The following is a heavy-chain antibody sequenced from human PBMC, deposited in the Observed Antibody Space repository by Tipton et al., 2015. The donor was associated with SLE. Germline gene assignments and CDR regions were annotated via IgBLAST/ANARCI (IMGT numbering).Heavy chain of an antibody. J-gene: IGHJ6*04. Sequence: TLSLTCAVYGGSFSGYYWSWIRQPPGKGLEWIGKIYYSGSTNYNPPLKSRLTISGDTSKNQFSLHLTSVTAADTAVYYCARVYSSSHPDVWGKGTTVTVSS. CDR3: ARVYSSSHPDV. D-gene: IGHD6-13*01. CDR1: GGSFSGYY. CDR2: IYYSGST. V-gene: IGHV4-34*11.